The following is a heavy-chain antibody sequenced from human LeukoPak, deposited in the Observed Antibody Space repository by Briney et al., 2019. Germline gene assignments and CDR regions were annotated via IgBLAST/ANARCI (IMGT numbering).Heavy chain of an antibody. D-gene: IGHD4-23*01. J-gene: IGHJ4*02. CDR3: AKDQYGGNPQYYFDY. CDR2: ISSSGGNT. Sequence: GGSLRLSCAASGFTFSSFAMSWVRQAPGRGLEWVSAISSSGGNTYYADSVKGRFTISRDNSKNTLYLQMNSLGAEDTAVYYCAKDQYGGNPQYYFDYWGQGTLVTVSS. CDR1: GFTFSSFA. V-gene: IGHV3-23*01.